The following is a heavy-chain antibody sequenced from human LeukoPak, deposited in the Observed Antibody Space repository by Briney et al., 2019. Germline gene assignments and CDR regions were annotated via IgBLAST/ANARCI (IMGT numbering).Heavy chain of an antibody. D-gene: IGHD3-10*01. CDR3: ARAGGSGSLIRFDH. Sequence: SETLSLTCAVYGGSFSGYYWSWIRQPPGKGLEWIGEINHSGSTNYNPSLKSRVTISVDTSKNQFSLKLSSVTAADTAVYYCARAGGSGSLIRFDHWGQGSLVTVSS. V-gene: IGHV4-34*01. CDR2: INHSGST. J-gene: IGHJ4*02. CDR1: GGSFSGYY.